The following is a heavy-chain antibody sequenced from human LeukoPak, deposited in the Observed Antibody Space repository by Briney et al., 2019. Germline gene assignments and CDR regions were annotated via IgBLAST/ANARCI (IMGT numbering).Heavy chain of an antibody. V-gene: IGHV1-2*02. CDR3: ARGLPYYYDSSGYANY. J-gene: IGHJ4*02. CDR2: INPNSGGT. D-gene: IGHD3-22*01. Sequence: ASVKVSCKASGYTFTGYYMHWVRQAPGQGLEWMGWINPNSGGTNYAQKFQGRVTMTRDTSISTAYMELGRLRSDDTAVYYCARGLPYYYDSSGYANYWGQGTLVTVSS. CDR1: GYTFTGYY.